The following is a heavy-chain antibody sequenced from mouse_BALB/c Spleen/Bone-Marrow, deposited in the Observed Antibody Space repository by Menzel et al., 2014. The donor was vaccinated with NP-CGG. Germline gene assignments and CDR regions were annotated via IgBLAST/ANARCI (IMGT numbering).Heavy chain of an antibody. CDR1: GYTFTSYW. Sequence: QVQLQHSGAELVEPGASVKLSCKASGYTFTSYWMHWAKLRPGQGFEWIGEINPSNGGTNYNEKFKRKATLTVDKSSSTAYMQLINLTSEDSAVYYCTIGCFNYWGQGTTLTSSS. V-gene: IGHV1S16*01. CDR2: INPSNGGT. CDR3: TIGCFNY. J-gene: IGHJ2*01.